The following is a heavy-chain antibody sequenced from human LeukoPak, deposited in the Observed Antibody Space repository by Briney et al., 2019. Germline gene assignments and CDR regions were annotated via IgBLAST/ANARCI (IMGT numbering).Heavy chain of an antibody. CDR1: GFTFSSYS. Sequence: GGSLRLSCAASGFTFSSYSMNWVRQAPGQGLEWVSSISSSSSYIYYADSVKGRFTISRDNAKNSLYLQMNSLRAEDTAVYYCAREEYSSGWYHYYYMDVWGKGTTVTVSS. D-gene: IGHD6-19*01. CDR2: ISSSSSYI. V-gene: IGHV3-21*01. CDR3: AREEYSSGWYHYYYMDV. J-gene: IGHJ6*03.